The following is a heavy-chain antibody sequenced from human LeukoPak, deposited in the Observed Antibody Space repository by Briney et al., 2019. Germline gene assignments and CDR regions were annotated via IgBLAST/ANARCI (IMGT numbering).Heavy chain of an antibody. CDR1: GFTFSSYA. J-gene: IGHJ4*02. D-gene: IGHD6-19*01. CDR2: ISSNGGST. Sequence: GGSLRLSCAASGFTFSSYAMSWVRQAPGKGLEWVSAISSNGGSTYYANSVKGRFTISRDNSKNTLYLQMGSLRAEDMAVYYCARGPIAVGHFDYWGQGTLVTVSS. CDR3: ARGPIAVGHFDY. V-gene: IGHV3-64*01.